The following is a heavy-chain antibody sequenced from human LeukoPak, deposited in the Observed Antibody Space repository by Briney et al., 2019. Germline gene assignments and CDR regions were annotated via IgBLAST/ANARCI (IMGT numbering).Heavy chain of an antibody. CDR1: GFTLSSYA. V-gene: IGHV3-23*01. CDR2: ISGSGDST. D-gene: IGHD3-3*01. Sequence: GGSLRLSCAASGFTLSSYAMSWVRQAPGKGLEWVSAISGSGDSTYYADSVKGRFTISRDNSKNTLYLQMNSLRAEDTAVYYCAKAHYDFWSGYFDYWGQGTLVTVSA. CDR3: AKAHYDFWSGYFDY. J-gene: IGHJ4*02.